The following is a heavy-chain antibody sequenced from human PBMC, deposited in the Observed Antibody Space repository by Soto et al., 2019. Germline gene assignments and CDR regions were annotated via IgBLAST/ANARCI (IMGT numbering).Heavy chain of an antibody. CDR3: ARHSSGQEELRYFDWLVNEYYYYGMDV. CDR1: GGSISSYY. V-gene: IGHV4-59*08. CDR2: IYYSGST. Sequence: KPSETLSLTCTVSGGSISSYYWSWIRQPPGKGLEWIGYIYYSGSTNYNPSLKSRVTISVDTSKNQFSLKLSSVTAADTAVYYCARHSSGQEELRYFDWLVNEYYYYGMDVWGQGTTVTVSS. J-gene: IGHJ6*02. D-gene: IGHD3-9*01.